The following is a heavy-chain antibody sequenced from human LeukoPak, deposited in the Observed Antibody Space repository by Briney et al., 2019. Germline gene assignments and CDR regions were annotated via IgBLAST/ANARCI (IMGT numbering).Heavy chain of an antibody. CDR2: IKENGVEQ. V-gene: IGHV3-7*01. D-gene: IGHD3-16*01. J-gene: IGHJ3*02. Sequence: GGSLRLSCAASGFTLSNYAMSWVRQAPGKGPEWLAHIKENGVEQNYADSVQGRFTISRDNVKQSLCLQMNNLRVEDTAVYYCARGPGDFDASDIWGQGTMVTVSS. CDR1: GFTLSNYA. CDR3: ARGPGDFDASDI.